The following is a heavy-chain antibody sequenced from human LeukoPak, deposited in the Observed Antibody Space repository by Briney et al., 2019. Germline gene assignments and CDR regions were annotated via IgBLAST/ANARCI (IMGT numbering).Heavy chain of an antibody. CDR1: GGAFSSYA. J-gene: IGHJ5*02. V-gene: IGHV1-69*04. D-gene: IGHD4-17*01. CDR2: IIPIFGIA. CDR3: ARDTVTTHPLANWFDP. Sequence: SVKVSCKASGGAFSSYAISWARQAPGQGLEWMGRIIPIFGIANYAQKFQGRVTITADKSTSTAYMELSSLRSEDTAVYYCARDTVTTHPLANWFDPWGQGTLVTVSS.